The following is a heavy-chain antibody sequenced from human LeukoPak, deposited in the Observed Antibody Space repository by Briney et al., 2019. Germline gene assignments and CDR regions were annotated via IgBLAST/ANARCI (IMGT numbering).Heavy chain of an antibody. CDR1: GGTFNNSA. V-gene: IGHV1-69*05. J-gene: IGHJ5*02. CDR2: IMPLFGTA. CDR3: ARDVHGDYGSGWFDP. D-gene: IGHD4-17*01. Sequence: SVKVSCKTSGGTFNNSAISWVRQAPGQGREWLGGIMPLFGTAGYAQKFQGGVIITKDESTRPVYLELTSLTSDAPDVYYCARDVHGDYGSGWFDPWGQGTLVSVSS.